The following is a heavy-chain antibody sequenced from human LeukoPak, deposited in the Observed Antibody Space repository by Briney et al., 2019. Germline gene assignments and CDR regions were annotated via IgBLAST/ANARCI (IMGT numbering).Heavy chain of an antibody. Sequence: RHGESLKISCKGSGYSFTSYWIGWVRQMPGKGLEWMGIIYPGDSDTRYSPSFQGQVTISADKSISTAYLQWSSLKASDTAMYYCARLRPLGTYYYDSSGWSCLDYWGQGTLVTVSS. V-gene: IGHV5-51*01. D-gene: IGHD3-22*01. CDR1: GYSFTSYW. CDR3: ARLRPLGTYYYDSSGWSCLDY. J-gene: IGHJ4*02. CDR2: IYPGDSDT.